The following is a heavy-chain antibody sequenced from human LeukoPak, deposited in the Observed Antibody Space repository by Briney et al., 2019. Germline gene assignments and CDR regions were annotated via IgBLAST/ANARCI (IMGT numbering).Heavy chain of an antibody. CDR1: GFTFSDYY. J-gene: IGHJ4*02. Sequence: PGGSLRLSCAASGFTFSDYYMSWIRQAPGKGLEWVSYISSSGSTIYYADSVKGRFTISRDNAKNSVYLQMNSLRAEDTAVYYCAREYSRGYYFDYWGQGTLVTVSS. D-gene: IGHD6-25*01. CDR3: AREYSRGYYFDY. V-gene: IGHV3-11*04. CDR2: ISSSGSTI.